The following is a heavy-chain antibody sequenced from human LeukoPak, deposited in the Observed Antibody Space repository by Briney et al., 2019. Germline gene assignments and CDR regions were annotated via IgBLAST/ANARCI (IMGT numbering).Heavy chain of an antibody. CDR1: GFTFSNCA. J-gene: IGHJ4*02. D-gene: IGHD2-2*01. CDR2: ITGSGFDT. CDR3: VKGSDAARPYYFDY. V-gene: IGHV3-23*01. Sequence: GASLRLSCAASGFTFSNCAMSWVRQAPGEGLEWVSAITGSGFDTYHADSVKGRFTISRDNSKTALFPQMNSLRAEDTAVYYCVKGSDAARPYYFDYWGQGTLVTVSS.